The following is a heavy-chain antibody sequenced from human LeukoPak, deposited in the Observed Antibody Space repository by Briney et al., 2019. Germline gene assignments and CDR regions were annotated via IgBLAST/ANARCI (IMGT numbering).Heavy chain of an antibody. J-gene: IGHJ2*01. CDR3: ARGSQIAVAGAGPTWYFDL. Sequence: PSETLSLTCAVSGGSISSSNWWSWVRQPPGKGLEWIGEIYHSGSTNYNPSLKSRVTISVDKSKNQFSLKLSSVTAADTAVYYCARGSQIAVAGAGPTWYFDLWGRGTLVTVSS. CDR1: GGSISSSNW. CDR2: IYHSGST. V-gene: IGHV4-4*02. D-gene: IGHD6-19*01.